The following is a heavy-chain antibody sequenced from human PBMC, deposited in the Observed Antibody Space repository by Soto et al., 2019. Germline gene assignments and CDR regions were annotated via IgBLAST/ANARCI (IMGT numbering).Heavy chain of an antibody. D-gene: IGHD1-26*01. J-gene: IGHJ4*02. V-gene: IGHV3-21*01. CDR1: GFTFSSYS. CDR2: ISSSSSYI. Sequence: GSLRLSCAASGFTFSSYSMNWVRQAPGRGLEWVSSISSSSSYIYYADSVKGRFTISRDNAKNSLYLQMNSLRAEDTAVYYCAREPTTALDYWGQGTLVTVSS. CDR3: AREPTTALDY.